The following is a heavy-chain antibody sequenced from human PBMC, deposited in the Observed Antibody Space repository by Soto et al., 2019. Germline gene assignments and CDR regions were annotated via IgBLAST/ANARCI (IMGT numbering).Heavy chain of an antibody. CDR1: GLNFSGSA. J-gene: IGHJ4*02. CDR2: IRSRPHNYAT. Sequence: EVQLVESGGGLVQIGGSLKLSCATSGLNFSGSAMHWARQASGKGLEWVGRIRSRPHNYATTYAAPVEGRFTISRDDSKNTVYLQMNGLKTDDTAMYYCTTERDYWGRGTLVTVSS. CDR3: TTERDY. V-gene: IGHV3-73*02.